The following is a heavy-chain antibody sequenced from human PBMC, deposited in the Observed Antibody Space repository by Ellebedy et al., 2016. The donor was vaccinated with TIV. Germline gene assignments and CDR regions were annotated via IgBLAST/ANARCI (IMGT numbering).Heavy chain of an antibody. CDR2: ISYDGSNE. D-gene: IGHD3-22*01. J-gene: IGHJ4*02. CDR1: GFTFSNYT. V-gene: IGHV3-30-3*01. Sequence: GESLKISCAASGFTFSNYTIHWVRQAPGKGLEWVAVISYDGSNEYYADSVKGRFTISRDNSKDTLYLQMNSLRAEDTVVYYCARDGGTYYYESRGYYGLDYWGQGSLVTVSS. CDR3: ARDGGTYYYESRGYYGLDY.